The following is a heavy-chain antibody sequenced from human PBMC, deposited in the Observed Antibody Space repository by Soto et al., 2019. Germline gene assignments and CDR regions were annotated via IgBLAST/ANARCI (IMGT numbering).Heavy chain of an antibody. D-gene: IGHD2-15*01. J-gene: IGHJ5*01. CDR1: SGSISSSTNY. Sequence: SETLSLTCTVSSGSISSSTNYWGWVRQSPGKGLEWIANVHSSGRTYYNPSLESRVTISVDTSKNQFSLNLRSMTAADTAVYYCASIYCSGGSCYWVASWGKGTLVTVSS. CDR2: VHSSGRT. V-gene: IGHV4-39*01. CDR3: ASIYCSGGSCYWVAS.